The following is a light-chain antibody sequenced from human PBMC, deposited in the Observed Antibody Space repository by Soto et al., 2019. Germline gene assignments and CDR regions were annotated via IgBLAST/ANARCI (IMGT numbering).Light chain of an antibody. Sequence: QSALTQPPSASGTPGQRVTISCSGSSSNIGSNTVNWYQQLPGTAPKLLIYSNNQRPSGVPDRFSGSKSGTSASLDISGLQSEDEADYYCAAWDDSLNGPVFGGGTKLTVL. CDR2: SNN. CDR1: SSNIGSNT. V-gene: IGLV1-44*01. J-gene: IGLJ2*01. CDR3: AAWDDSLNGPV.